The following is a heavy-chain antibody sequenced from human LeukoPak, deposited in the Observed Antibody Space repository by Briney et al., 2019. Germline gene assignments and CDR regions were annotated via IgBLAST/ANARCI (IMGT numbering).Heavy chain of an antibody. CDR1: GFTFSSYG. CDR2: IWYDGSNK. CDR3: ARGGGYNYGYDY. V-gene: IGHV3-33*01. D-gene: IGHD5-18*01. J-gene: IGHJ4*02. Sequence: PGRSLRLSCAASGFTFSSYGMHWVRQAPAKGREWVAVIWYDGSNKYYAASVKGRFTISRDNSKNTLYLQMNRLRVEDTAVYYCARGGGYNYGYDYWGQGTLVTVSS.